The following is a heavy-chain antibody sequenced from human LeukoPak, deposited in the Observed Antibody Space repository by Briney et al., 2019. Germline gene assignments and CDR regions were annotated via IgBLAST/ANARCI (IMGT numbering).Heavy chain of an antibody. CDR1: GYTFTSYY. V-gene: IGHV1-46*01. J-gene: IGHJ4*02. Sequence: GASVKVSCKASGYTFTSYYMHWVRQAPGQGLEWMGIINPSGGSTSYTQKFQGRVTMTRDTSTTTGYMELSSLRSQDTAVYYCARHKEVGDYYYFDYWGQGTLVTVSS. CDR3: ARHKEVGDYYYFDY. CDR2: INPSGGST. D-gene: IGHD2/OR15-2a*01.